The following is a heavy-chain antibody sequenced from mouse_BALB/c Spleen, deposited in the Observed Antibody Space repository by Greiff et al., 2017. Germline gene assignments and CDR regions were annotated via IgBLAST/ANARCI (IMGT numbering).Heavy chain of an antibody. J-gene: IGHJ1*01. Sequence: VQLQQSGPELVKPGASVKMSCKASGYTFTSYVMHWVKQKPGQGLEWIGYINPYNDGTKYNEKFKGKATLTSDKSSSTAYMELSSLTSEDSAVYYCARGNYDGYWYFDVWGAGTTVTVSS. V-gene: IGHV1-14*01. CDR3: ARGNYDGYWYFDV. CDR2: INPYNDGT. D-gene: IGHD2-3*01. CDR1: GYTFTSYV.